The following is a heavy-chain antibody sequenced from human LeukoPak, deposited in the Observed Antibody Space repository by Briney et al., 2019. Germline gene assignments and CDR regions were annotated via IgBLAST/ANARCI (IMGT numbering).Heavy chain of an antibody. Sequence: GGSLRLSCAASGFTFSNYAMSWVRQAPGKGLEWVSAISSGGGSTYYADSVKGRFTISRDNSENTLYLQMNSLRVEDTAVYYCAKDLALATIGYWGQGTLVTVSS. CDR2: ISSGGGST. CDR3: AKDLALATIGY. J-gene: IGHJ4*02. D-gene: IGHD5-24*01. V-gene: IGHV3-23*01. CDR1: GFTFSNYA.